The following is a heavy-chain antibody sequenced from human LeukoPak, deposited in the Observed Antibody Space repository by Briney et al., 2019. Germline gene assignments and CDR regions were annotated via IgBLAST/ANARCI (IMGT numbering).Heavy chain of an antibody. V-gene: IGHV1-2*02. Sequence: GASVKVSCKASGYTFTGYYMHWVRQAPGQGLEWMGWINPNSGGTNYAQKFQGRVTMTRDTSISTAYMELSRLRSDDTAVYYCAREQGMVRGSWFDPWGQGTLVTVSS. J-gene: IGHJ5*02. CDR3: AREQGMVRGSWFDP. CDR2: INPNSGGT. D-gene: IGHD3-10*01. CDR1: GYTFTGYY.